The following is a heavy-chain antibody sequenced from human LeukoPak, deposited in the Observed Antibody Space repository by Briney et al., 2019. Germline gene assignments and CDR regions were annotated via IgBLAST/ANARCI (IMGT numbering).Heavy chain of an antibody. CDR1: GFTFSNDL. D-gene: IGHD3-22*01. CDR3: TTDLYYYDSSGYYYEDY. CDR2: IKSKTDGGTT. Sequence: GGSLRLSCAASGFTFSNDLMSWVRQAPGKGLEWVGRIKSKTDGGTTDYAAPVKGRFTISIDDSKNTLYLQMNSLKTEDTAVYYCTTDLYYYDSSGYYYEDYWGQGTLVTVSS. V-gene: IGHV3-15*01. J-gene: IGHJ4*02.